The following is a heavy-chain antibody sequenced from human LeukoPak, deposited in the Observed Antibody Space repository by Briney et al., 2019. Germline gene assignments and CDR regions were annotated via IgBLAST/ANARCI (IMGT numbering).Heavy chain of an antibody. D-gene: IGHD2-2*01. J-gene: IGHJ4*02. CDR3: ARDTKYAFDN. CDR2: IGISSGNT. CDR1: GFTFSDYS. Sequence: GGSLRLSCAASGFTFSDYSMNWVRQAPVKGLEWISYIGISSGNTKYADSVKGRFTISGDKAKNSLYLQMNSLRVEDTAVYYCARDTKYAFDNWGQGTLVTVSS. V-gene: IGHV3-48*01.